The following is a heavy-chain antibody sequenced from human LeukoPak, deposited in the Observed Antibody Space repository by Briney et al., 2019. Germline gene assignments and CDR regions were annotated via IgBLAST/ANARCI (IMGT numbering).Heavy chain of an antibody. CDR1: GGSFSGYY. D-gene: IGHD6-13*01. CDR3: ARSIVKAAAGTGY. Sequence: SETLSLTCAVYGGSFSGYYWSWIRQPPGKGLEWIGEINHSGSTNYNPPLKSRVTISVDTSKNQFSLKLSSVTAADTAVYYCARSIVKAAAGTGYWGQGTLVTVSS. CDR2: INHSGST. V-gene: IGHV4-34*01. J-gene: IGHJ4*02.